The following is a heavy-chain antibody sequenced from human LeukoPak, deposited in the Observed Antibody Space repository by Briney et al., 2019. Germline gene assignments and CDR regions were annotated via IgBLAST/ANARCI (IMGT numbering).Heavy chain of an antibody. CDR3: AHSIAARPGYFDY. V-gene: IGHV3-23*01. CDR2: ISGSGGST. D-gene: IGHD6-6*01. CDR1: GFTFSSYA. J-gene: IGHJ4*02. Sequence: PGGSLRLSCAASGFTFSSYAMNWVRQAPGKGLEWVSAISGSGGSTYYADSVKGRFTISRDNSKNTLCLQMNSLRAEDTAVYYCAHSIAARPGYFDYWGQGTLVTVSS.